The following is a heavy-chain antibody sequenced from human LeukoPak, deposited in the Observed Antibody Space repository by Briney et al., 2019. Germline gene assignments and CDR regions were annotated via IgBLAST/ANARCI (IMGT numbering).Heavy chain of an antibody. D-gene: IGHD6-13*01. CDR3: VRLVGSSWYHEVLLGRDY. CDR2: FSYIGST. V-gene: IGHV4-39*01. CDR1: GGSISSRPYY. Sequence: SETLSLTCTVSGGSISSRPYYWGWIRQPPGKGLEWLGSFSYIGSTYYKPSLKSRVTISVDTSKNQFSLKLSSMTAADTAIYYCVRLVGSSWYHEVLLGRDYWGQGTLVTVSS. J-gene: IGHJ4*02.